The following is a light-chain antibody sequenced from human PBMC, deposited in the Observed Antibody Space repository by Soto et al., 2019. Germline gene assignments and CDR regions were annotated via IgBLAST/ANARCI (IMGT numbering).Light chain of an antibody. V-gene: IGLV7-46*01. Sequence: QAVVTQEPSLTVCPGGTVALTCGASTGAVTNVHYPYWFQQKPGQAPRTLIYDTTNRHSWTPARFSGSLLGGKAALTLSGAQPEDEAEYYCLLSYNGPYVFGTGTKVTVL. CDR2: DTT. CDR3: LLSYNGPYV. CDR1: TGAVTNVHY. J-gene: IGLJ1*01.